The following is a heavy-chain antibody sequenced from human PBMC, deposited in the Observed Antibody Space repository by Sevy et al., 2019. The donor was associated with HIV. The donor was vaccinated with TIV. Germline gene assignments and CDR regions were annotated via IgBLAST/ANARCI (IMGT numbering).Heavy chain of an antibody. V-gene: IGHV3-23*01. Sequence: LSLTCVASGFTFSSYAMNWVRQAPGKGLEWVSSISGSGGSPYYAVSVKGRFTISRDNSKNMLYLQMNSLRAEDTAIYYCAKDLIFAVGEAFDIWGQGTMVTVSS. D-gene: IGHD3-3*01. CDR3: AKDLIFAVGEAFDI. J-gene: IGHJ3*02. CDR1: GFTFSSYA. CDR2: ISGSGGSP.